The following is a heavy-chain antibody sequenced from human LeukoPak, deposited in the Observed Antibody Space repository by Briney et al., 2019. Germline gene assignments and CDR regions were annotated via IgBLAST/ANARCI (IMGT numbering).Heavy chain of an antibody. V-gene: IGHV4-34*01. CDR3: ARESSGGSN. CDR2: INHSGST. D-gene: IGHD2-15*01. CDR1: GGSFSGYY. J-gene: IGHJ4*02. Sequence: PSETLSLTCAVYGGSFSGYYWSWIRQPPGKGLEWIGEINHSGSTNYNPSLKSRVTISVDTSKNQFSLKLSSVTAADTAVYYCARESSGGSNWGQGTLVTVSS.